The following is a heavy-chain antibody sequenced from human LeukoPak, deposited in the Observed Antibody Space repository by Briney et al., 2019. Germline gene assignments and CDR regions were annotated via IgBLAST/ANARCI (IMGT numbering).Heavy chain of an antibody. Sequence: PGGSLRLSCAASGFTFSSYGMHWVRQAPGKGLEWVAVISYDGSNKYYADSVKGRFTISRDNSKNTLYLQMNSLRAEDTAVYYCAKVTEPTTTYYYYGMDVWGQGTTVTVSS. D-gene: IGHD5-12*01. V-gene: IGHV3-30*18. CDR2: ISYDGSNK. J-gene: IGHJ6*02. CDR1: GFTFSSYG. CDR3: AKVTEPTTTYYYYGMDV.